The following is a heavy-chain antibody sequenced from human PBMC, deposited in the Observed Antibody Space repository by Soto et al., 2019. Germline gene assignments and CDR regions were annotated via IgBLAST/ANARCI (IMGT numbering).Heavy chain of an antibody. V-gene: IGHV4-31*03. CDR2: IYYSGST. CDR3: ARDYFDSSDYTTNWFDP. D-gene: IGHD3-22*01. Sequence: SETLSLTCTGSGGSISSGGYYCSWIRQHPGKGLEWIGYIYYSGSTYYNPSLKSRVTISVDTSKNQFSLKLTSVTAADTALYYCARDYFDSSDYTTNWFDPWGQGTLVPVSS. CDR1: GGSISSGGYY. J-gene: IGHJ5*02.